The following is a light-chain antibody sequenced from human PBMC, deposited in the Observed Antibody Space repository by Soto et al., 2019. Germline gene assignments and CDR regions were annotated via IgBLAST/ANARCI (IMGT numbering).Light chain of an antibody. Sequence: SYELTQPPSVSVAPGKKASLSCGGNNIGSKGVHGYQQKQGLPPVLVIYSATDLTPMIPERFSGSNSANLATLTISRVDAGDDADYYCQVWDSGSAHVVFGGGTKLTVL. CDR2: SAT. V-gene: IGLV3-21*04. CDR1: NIGSKG. CDR3: QVWDSGSAHVV. J-gene: IGLJ2*01.